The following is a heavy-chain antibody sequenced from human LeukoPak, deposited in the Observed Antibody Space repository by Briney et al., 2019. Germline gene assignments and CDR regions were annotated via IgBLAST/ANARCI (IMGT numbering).Heavy chain of an antibody. CDR1: GDSVSSNSVT. D-gene: IGHD2-2*01. V-gene: IGHV6-1*01. J-gene: IGHJ5*02. Sequence: SQTLSLTCAISGDSVSSNSVTWNWIRQSPSRGLEWLGRTYYRSTWYNDYAVSVRGRITVNPDISKNQFSLHLNSVTPEDTAVYYCARRLTQYDCFDPWGQGILVTVSS. CDR2: TYYRSTWYN. CDR3: ARRLTQYDCFDP.